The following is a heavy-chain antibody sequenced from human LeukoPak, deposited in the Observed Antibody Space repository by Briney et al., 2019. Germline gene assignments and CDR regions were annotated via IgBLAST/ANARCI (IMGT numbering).Heavy chain of an antibody. D-gene: IGHD6-19*01. V-gene: IGHV4-39*01. CDR1: GGSISSSSYY. CDR2: IYYSGST. Sequence: PSETLSLTCTVSGGSISSSSYYWGWIRQPPGKGLEWIGSIYYSGSTYYNPSLKSRVTISVDTSKNQFSLKLSSVTAADTAVYYCARVVWREQWLDPSNWFDPWGQGTLVTVSS. CDR3: ARVVWREQWLDPSNWFDP. J-gene: IGHJ5*02.